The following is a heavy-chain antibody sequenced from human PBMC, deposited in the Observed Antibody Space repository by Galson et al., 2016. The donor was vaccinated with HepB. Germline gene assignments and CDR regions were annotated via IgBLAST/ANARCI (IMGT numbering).Heavy chain of an antibody. D-gene: IGHD3-3*01. CDR3: ANRHEFCPPVGWSVDY. CDR2: DSMDGRRK. CDR1: GFLFRGYG. Sequence: SLRLSCAGSGFLFRGYGMHWVRQAPGKGLEWVAADSMDGRRKFYSDSVRGRFTISRDNSNNMLFLQMDSLRPDDTAVYYWANRHEFCPPVGWSVDYWGQGTLVSVSS. V-gene: IGHV3-30*18. J-gene: IGHJ4*02.